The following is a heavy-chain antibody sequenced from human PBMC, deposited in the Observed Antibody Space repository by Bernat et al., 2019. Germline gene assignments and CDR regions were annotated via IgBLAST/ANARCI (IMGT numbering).Heavy chain of an antibody. CDR1: GYTFTSYG. V-gene: IGHV1-18*01. CDR3: ARGLGYRSGWYPDYYYYYGMDV. Sequence: QVQLVQSGAEVKKPGASVKVSCKASGYTFTSYGISWVRQAPGQGLEWMGWISAYNGNTNYAQKLQGRVTMTTDTSTSTAYMELRSLRSDDTAVYYCARGLGYRSGWYPDYYYYYGMDVWGQGTTVTVSS. D-gene: IGHD6-19*01. J-gene: IGHJ6*02. CDR2: ISAYNGNT.